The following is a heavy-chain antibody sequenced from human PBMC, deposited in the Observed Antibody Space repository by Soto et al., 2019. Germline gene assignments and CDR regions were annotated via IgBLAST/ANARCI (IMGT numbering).Heavy chain of an antibody. D-gene: IGHD3-16*01. V-gene: IGHV3-7*05. J-gene: IGHJ4*02. CDR2: IKQDGSEK. CDR1: GFTFSSYW. Sequence: PGGSLRLSCAASGFTFSSYWMSWVRQAPGKGLEWVANIKQDGSEKYYVDSVKGRFTIPRDNAKNSLFMQMNSLRVEDTAVYYCARDGGVFYFDNWGQGSLVTVSS. CDR3: ARDGGVFYFDN.